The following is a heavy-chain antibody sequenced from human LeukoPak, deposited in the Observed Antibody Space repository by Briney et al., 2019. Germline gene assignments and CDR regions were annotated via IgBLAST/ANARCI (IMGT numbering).Heavy chain of an antibody. D-gene: IGHD5-18*01. Sequence: HTWVSLRLSCEASGFTFSPYAMTWVRQAPGKGLEWVSSLSGSGASAYYADSVKGRFIISRDNSKNTLYLQMNSLRAEDTAVYYCAKGQDTYGHPFDYWGQGTLVTVSS. CDR3: AKGQDTYGHPFDY. J-gene: IGHJ4*02. CDR2: LSGSGASA. V-gene: IGHV3-23*01. CDR1: GFTFSPYA.